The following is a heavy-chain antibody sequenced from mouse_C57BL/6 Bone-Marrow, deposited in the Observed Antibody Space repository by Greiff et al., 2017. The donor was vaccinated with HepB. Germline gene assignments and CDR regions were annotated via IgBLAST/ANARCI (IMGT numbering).Heavy chain of an antibody. V-gene: IGHV1-76*01. D-gene: IGHD2-4*01. J-gene: IGHJ3*01. CDR1: GYTFTDYY. Sequence: QVQLKQSGAELVRPGASVKLSCKASGYTFTDYYINWVKQRPGQGLEWIARIYPGSGNTYYNEKFKGKATLTAEKSSSTAYMQLSSLTSEDSAVYFCAREGGYDYDGTFAYWGQGTLVTVSA. CDR2: IYPGSGNT. CDR3: AREGGYDYDGTFAY.